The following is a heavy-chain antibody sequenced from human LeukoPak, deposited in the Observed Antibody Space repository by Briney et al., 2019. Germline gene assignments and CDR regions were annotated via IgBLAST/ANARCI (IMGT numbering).Heavy chain of an antibody. Sequence: GGSLRLSCAASGFTFSSYAMSWVRQAPGRGLRWVSAISYSGGSTYYADSVKGRFTISRDNSKNTLYLQMNSLRAEDTAVYYCAKDQRSIAVAGYFDYWGQGTLVTVSS. V-gene: IGHV3-23*01. D-gene: IGHD6-19*01. CDR3: AKDQRSIAVAGYFDY. CDR1: GFTFSSYA. CDR2: ISYSGGST. J-gene: IGHJ4*02.